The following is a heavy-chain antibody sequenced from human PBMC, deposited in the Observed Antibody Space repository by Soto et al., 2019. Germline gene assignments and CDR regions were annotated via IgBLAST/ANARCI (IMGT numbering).Heavy chain of an antibody. CDR1: GYSFTSYW. D-gene: IGHD6-13*01. V-gene: IGHV5-10-1*01. J-gene: IGHJ5*02. CDR2: IDPSDSYT. Sequence: GESLKISCKGSGYSFTSYWISWVRQMPGKGLEWMGRIDPSDSYTNYSPSFQGHVTISADKSISTAYLQWSSLNASDTAMYYCARRHSSSSAFDPWGQGTLVTVS. CDR3: ARRHSSSSAFDP.